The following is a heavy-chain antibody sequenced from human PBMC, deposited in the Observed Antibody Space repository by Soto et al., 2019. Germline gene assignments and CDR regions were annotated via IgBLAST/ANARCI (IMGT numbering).Heavy chain of an antibody. D-gene: IGHD6-13*01. J-gene: IGHJ6*02. V-gene: IGHV3-23*01. CDR2: ISGSGGST. Sequence: GGSLRLSCAASGFTFSSYAMSWVRQAPGKGLEWVSAISGSGGSTYYADSVKGRFTISRDNSKNTLYLQMNSLRAEDTAVYYCAKELQQLVRMSYYYYYGMDVWGQGTTVTVSS. CDR3: AKELQQLVRMSYYYYYGMDV. CDR1: GFTFSSYA.